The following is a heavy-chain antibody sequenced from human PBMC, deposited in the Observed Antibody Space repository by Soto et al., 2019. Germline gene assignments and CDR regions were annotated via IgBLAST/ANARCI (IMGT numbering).Heavy chain of an antibody. CDR1: GYTFSGSD. CDR3: ARSLTEGYCTIFCCYTRPLYGMYV. Sequence: ASVKVSCKASGYTFSGSDIHCLRQAPGQGLEWMGWINPNSGGTNYAQKFQGRVTVTRDTPSSTAYMELSRLTSDDTAVYYCARSLTEGYCTIFCCYTRPLYGMYVRCQRTTVPVS. J-gene: IGHJ6*02. CDR2: INPNSGGT. V-gene: IGHV1-2*02. D-gene: IGHD2-2*02.